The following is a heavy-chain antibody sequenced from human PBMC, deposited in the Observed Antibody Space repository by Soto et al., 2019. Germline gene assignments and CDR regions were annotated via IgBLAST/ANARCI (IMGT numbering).Heavy chain of an antibody. V-gene: IGHV3-23*01. CDR1: GFTFSSYA. CDR2: ISGSGGST. J-gene: IGHJ5*02. CDR3: AKAFGYGTGRSWFDP. Sequence: EVQLLESGGGLVQPGGSLRLSCAASGFTFSSYAMSWVRQAPGKGLEWVSAISGSGGSTYYADSVKGRFTISRDNAKNTLYLQMNSLRAEDTAVYYCAKAFGYGTGRSWFDPWGQGTLVTVSS. D-gene: IGHD5-18*01.